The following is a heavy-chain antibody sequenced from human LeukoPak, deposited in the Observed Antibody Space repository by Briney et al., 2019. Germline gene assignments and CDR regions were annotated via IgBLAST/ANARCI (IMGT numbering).Heavy chain of an antibody. Sequence: KASETLSLTCTVSGGSINGYYWSWIRQPPGKGLEWIGYIYYSGSTNYNPSLKSRVTISVDTSKNHFSLKLSSVTAADTAVYYCARDWTNAYCSSTSCSRWFDPWGQGTLVTVSS. CDR1: GGSINGYY. J-gene: IGHJ5*02. V-gene: IGHV4-59*01. CDR2: IYYSGST. D-gene: IGHD2-2*01. CDR3: ARDWTNAYCSSTSCSRWFDP.